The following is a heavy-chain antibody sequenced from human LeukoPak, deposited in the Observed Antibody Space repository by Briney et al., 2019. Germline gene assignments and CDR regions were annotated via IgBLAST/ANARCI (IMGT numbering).Heavy chain of an antibody. D-gene: IGHD3-3*01. Sequence: SETLSLTCTVSGGSISSYYWSWIRQPPGKGLEWIGYIYYSGSTNYNPSLKSRDTISVDTSKNQFSLKLSSVTAADTAVYYCARAPYYDFWSGYRHAFDIWGQGTMVTVSS. CDR2: IYYSGST. V-gene: IGHV4-59*12. CDR3: ARAPYYDFWSGYRHAFDI. J-gene: IGHJ3*02. CDR1: GGSISSYY.